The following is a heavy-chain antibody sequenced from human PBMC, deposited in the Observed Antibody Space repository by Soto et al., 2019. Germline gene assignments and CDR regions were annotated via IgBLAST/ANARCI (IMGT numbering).Heavy chain of an antibody. CDR2: INHSGTT. V-gene: IGHV4-34*01. CDR1: GGSFSGFY. J-gene: IGHJ6*02. Sequence: SETPSLTGAVSGGSFSGFYCTWIRQPPGEGLEWIGEINHSGTTNFNPSLRSRLTISLDSSKKHFSLKLTSMTAADAAVYYCARADSTLVTSYGLDVWGQGTTVTFSS. D-gene: IGHD2-21*02. CDR3: ARADSTLVTSYGLDV.